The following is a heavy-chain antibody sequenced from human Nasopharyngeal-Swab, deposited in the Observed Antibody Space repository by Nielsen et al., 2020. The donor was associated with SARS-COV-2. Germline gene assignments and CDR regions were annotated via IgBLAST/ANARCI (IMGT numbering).Heavy chain of an antibody. CDR1: GGTFSSYA. Sequence: SVKVSCKASGGTFSSYAISWVRQAPGQGLEWMGGIIPIFGTANYAQKFQGRVTITADESTSTAYMELSSPRSEDTAVYYCAAVVGYCSSTSCYTRVYYYYMDVWGKGTTVTVSS. D-gene: IGHD2-2*02. V-gene: IGHV1-69*13. CDR3: AAVVGYCSSTSCYTRVYYYYMDV. J-gene: IGHJ6*03. CDR2: IIPIFGTA.